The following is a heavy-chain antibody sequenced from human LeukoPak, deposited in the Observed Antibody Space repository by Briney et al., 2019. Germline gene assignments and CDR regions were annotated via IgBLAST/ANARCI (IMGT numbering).Heavy chain of an antibody. V-gene: IGHV4-59*01. CDR3: ARPYSSNWYDAFHF. J-gene: IGHJ3*01. CDR1: GGPITGYY. CDR2: VSYRGST. Sequence: SETLSLTCTVFGGPITGYYWSWIRQPPGKGLEWIGYVSYRGSTNYNPSFKSRVTISVDTSKNQFSLKLSSVTAADTAVYYCARPYSSNWYDAFHFWGQGTMVTVSS. D-gene: IGHD6-13*01.